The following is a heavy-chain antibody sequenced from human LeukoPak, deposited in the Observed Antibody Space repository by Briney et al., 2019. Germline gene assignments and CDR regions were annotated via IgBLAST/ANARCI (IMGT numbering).Heavy chain of an antibody. CDR2: IYNSAST. Sequence: SETLSLTCTVSGXSVSSGSYYWNWIRQPPGKGPEWIGYIYNSASTNYNPSLKSRVTISVDTSKNQFSLKLSSVTAADTAVYYCARGDYSLFDYCGQGTLVTVSS. CDR3: ARGDYSLFDY. J-gene: IGHJ4*02. CDR1: GXSVSSGSYY. V-gene: IGHV4-61*01. D-gene: IGHD2-15*01.